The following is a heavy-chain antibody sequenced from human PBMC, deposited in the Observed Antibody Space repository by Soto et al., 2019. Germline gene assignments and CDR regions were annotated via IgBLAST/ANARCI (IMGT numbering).Heavy chain of an antibody. V-gene: IGHV3-30*14. D-gene: IGHD2-15*01. Sequence: GGSLRLSCAASGFTFSSYALQWGRQAPGNGLKWVAVISYDGSNKYYADSVKGRFTIARANSKNTLYLQMNSLRTKDTAMYYCARAFSFYCSGGSCFNWFDHCGQGTLVTVSS. J-gene: IGHJ5*01. CDR2: ISYDGSNK. CDR1: GFTFSSYA. CDR3: ARAFSFYCSGGSCFNWFDH.